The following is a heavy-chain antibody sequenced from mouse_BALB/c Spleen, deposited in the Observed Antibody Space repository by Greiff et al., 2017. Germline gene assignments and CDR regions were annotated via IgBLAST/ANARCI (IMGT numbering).Heavy chain of an antibody. CDR3: ARYYGNYYWYFDV. CDR2: IYPGDGDT. V-gene: IGHV1-82*01. CDR1: GYAFSSSW. Sequence: VQRVESGPELVKPGASVKISCKASGYAFSSSWMNWVKQRPGQGLEWIGRIYPGDGDTNYNGKFKGKATLTADKSSSTAYMQLSSLTSVDSAVYFCARYYGNYYWYFDVWGAGTTVTVSS. J-gene: IGHJ1*01. D-gene: IGHD2-1*01.